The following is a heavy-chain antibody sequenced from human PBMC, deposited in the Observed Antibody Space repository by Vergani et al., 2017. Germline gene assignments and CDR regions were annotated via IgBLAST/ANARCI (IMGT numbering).Heavy chain of an antibody. V-gene: IGHV3-9*01. CDR3: AKDLGTSAGGGWFDP. CDR1: GFTFSTYW. CDR2: ISWNSNSI. Sequence: EVQLVESGGGLVQPGGSLRLFCAASGFTFSTYWMSWVRQAPGKGLEWVSGISWNSNSIGYADSVKGRFTISRDNAKNSLYLQMNSLRAEDTALYYCAKDLGTSAGGGWFDPWGQGTLVTVSS. J-gene: IGHJ5*02. D-gene: IGHD3-10*01.